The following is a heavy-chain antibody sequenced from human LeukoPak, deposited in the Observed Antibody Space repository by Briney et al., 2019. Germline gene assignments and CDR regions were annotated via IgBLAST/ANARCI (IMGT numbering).Heavy chain of an antibody. Sequence: TGGSLRLSCVGAGFPFSSYWMTWVRQAPGKGLEWVANIKQDGSKKSYVDSVKGRFTISRDNAKNSLYLQMNSLRAEDTAIYYSTRVGYIDEGIDYWGQGTLVTVSS. CDR1: GFPFSSYW. V-gene: IGHV3-7*04. CDR2: IKQDGSKK. D-gene: IGHD5-24*01. CDR3: TRVGYIDEGIDY. J-gene: IGHJ4*02.